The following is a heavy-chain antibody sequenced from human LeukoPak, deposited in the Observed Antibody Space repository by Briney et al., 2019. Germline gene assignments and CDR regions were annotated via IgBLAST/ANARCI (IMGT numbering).Heavy chain of an antibody. CDR1: GGTFSSYA. D-gene: IGHD3-22*01. CDR2: IIPIFGTA. CDR3: ARDHRKYYYDSSAFDI. Sequence: SVKVSCKASGGTFSSYAISWVRQAPGQGLEWMGGIIPIFGTANYAQKFQGRVTITADESTSTAYMELSSLRSEDTAVYYCARDHRKYYYDSSAFDIWGQGTMVTVSS. V-gene: IGHV1-69*01. J-gene: IGHJ3*02.